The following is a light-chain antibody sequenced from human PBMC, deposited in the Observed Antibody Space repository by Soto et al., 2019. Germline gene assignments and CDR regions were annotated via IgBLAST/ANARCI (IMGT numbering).Light chain of an antibody. J-gene: IGLJ2*01. V-gene: IGLV2-8*01. Sequence: QSALTQPPSASGSPGQSVTISCTGTSSDVGDYNYVSWFQQHPDKAPKLMIYEVNKRPSGVPDRFSGSKSGNTASLTVSGLQAEDEADYYCTSYAGSNNFIFGGGTKLTVL. CDR3: TSYAGSNNFI. CDR2: EVN. CDR1: SSDVGDYNY.